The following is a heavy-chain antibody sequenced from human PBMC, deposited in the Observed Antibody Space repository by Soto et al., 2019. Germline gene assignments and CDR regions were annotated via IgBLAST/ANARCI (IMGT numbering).Heavy chain of an antibody. CDR3: AADYSSLRGSAFDI. Sequence: SVKVSCKASGFTFTSSAVQWVRQARGQRLEWIGWIVVGSGNTNYAQKFQERVTITRDMSTSTAYMELSSLRSEDTAVYYCAADYSSLRGSAFDIWGQGTMVPVSS. CDR2: IVVGSGNT. V-gene: IGHV1-58*01. J-gene: IGHJ3*02. CDR1: GFTFTSSA. D-gene: IGHD1-26*01.